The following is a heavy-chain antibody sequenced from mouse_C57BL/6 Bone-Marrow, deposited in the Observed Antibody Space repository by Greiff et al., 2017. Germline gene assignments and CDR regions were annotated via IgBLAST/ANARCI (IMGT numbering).Heavy chain of an antibody. CDR1: GYTFTSYW. D-gene: IGHD2-1*01. Sequence: QVQLKQPGAELVKPGASVKMSCKASGYTFTSYWITWVKQRPGQGLEWIGDIYPGSGSTNYNGKFKSKATLTVDTSSSTAYMQLSSLTSEDSAVYYCARRYGNYDWYFDVWGTGTTVTVSS. J-gene: IGHJ1*03. CDR3: ARRYGNYDWYFDV. V-gene: IGHV1-55*01. CDR2: IYPGSGST.